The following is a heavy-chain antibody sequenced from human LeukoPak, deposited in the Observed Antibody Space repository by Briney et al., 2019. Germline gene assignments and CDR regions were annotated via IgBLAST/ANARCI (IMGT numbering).Heavy chain of an antibody. V-gene: IGHV3-30*03. CDR3: ARTMVRGVTGTDFDY. CDR1: GFTFSSYG. J-gene: IGHJ4*02. Sequence: PGRSLRLSCAASGFTFSSYGMHGVRQAPGKGLEWVALISYDGSDKYFPDSVKGRFTISRDNSKNTLYLQMNSLRAEDTAVYYCARTMVRGVTGTDFDYWGQGTLVTVSS. CDR2: ISYDGSDK. D-gene: IGHD3-10*01.